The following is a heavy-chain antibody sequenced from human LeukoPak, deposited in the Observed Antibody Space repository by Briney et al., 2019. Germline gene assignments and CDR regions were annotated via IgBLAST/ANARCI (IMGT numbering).Heavy chain of an antibody. D-gene: IGHD6-19*01. Sequence: GGSLRLSCAASGFTFSSYAMSWVRQAPGKGLEWVSAISGSGGSTYYADSVKGRFTISRDNSKNTLYLQMNSLRAEDTAVYYCTTGRRLRVAVAGPARDYWGQGTLVTVSS. CDR3: TTGRRLRVAVAGPARDY. CDR1: GFTFSSYA. V-gene: IGHV3-23*01. J-gene: IGHJ4*02. CDR2: ISGSGGST.